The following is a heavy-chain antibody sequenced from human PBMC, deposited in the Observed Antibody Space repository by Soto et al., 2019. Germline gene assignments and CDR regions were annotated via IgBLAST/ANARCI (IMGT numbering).Heavy chain of an antibody. V-gene: IGHV4-39*01. CDR3: AASNWFYP. CDR1: GGSISSRGYY. Sequence: QLQLQESGPGLVKPSETLSLTCTVSGGSISSRGYYWGWIRQPPGKGLEWIGTIYYSGSTYYNPSLKRRVTISGDTSKNQCSLELSSVTAAYTAVYDCAASNWFYPWGQGTLVTVSS. CDR2: IYYSGST. J-gene: IGHJ5*02.